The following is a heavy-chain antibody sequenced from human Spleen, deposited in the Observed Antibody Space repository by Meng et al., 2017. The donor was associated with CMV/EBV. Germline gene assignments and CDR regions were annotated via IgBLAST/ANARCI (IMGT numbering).Heavy chain of an antibody. CDR2: IRYDGRNN. D-gene: IGHD1-26*01. V-gene: IGHV3-30*02. J-gene: IGHJ2*01. CDR1: GFTFSSYD. Sequence: GGSLRLSCAASGFTFSSYDMHWVRQAPGEGLEWVTSIRYDGRNNYYADSVKGRFTISRDNSKNTLYLQMRNLRPEDTAVYSCAKSGSYSGWYFDQWGRGTLVTVSS. CDR3: AKSGSYSGWYFDQ.